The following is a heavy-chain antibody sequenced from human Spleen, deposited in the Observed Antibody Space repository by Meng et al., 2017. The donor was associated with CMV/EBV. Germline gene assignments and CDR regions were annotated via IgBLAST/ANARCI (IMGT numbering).Heavy chain of an antibody. CDR3: AKGHVHVEMATRGDLDY. CDR1: GFTFSSYG. J-gene: IGHJ4*02. Sequence: GGSLRLSCAASGFTFSSYGMHWVRQAPGKGLEWVAFIRYDGSNKYYADSVKGRFTISRDNSKNTLYLQMNSLRAEDTAVYYCAKGHVHVEMATRGDLDYWGQGTLVTVSS. D-gene: IGHD5-24*01. V-gene: IGHV3-30*02. CDR2: IRYDGSNK.